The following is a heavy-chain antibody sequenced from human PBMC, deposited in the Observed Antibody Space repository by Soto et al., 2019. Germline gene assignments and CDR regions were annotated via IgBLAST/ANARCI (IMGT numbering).Heavy chain of an antibody. CDR3: TPSHEGELNH. D-gene: IGHD1-7*01. Sequence: SETLSLTCAVSGGSISSSSWWTWVRQSPGKGLEWIGEIFESGATNYNPSLKSRLTMSVDKSKNQFSLNLSSLTAADTAVYFCTPSHEGELNHWGQGTLVTVS. CDR2: IFESGAT. J-gene: IGHJ5*02. CDR1: GGSISSSSW. V-gene: IGHV4-4*02.